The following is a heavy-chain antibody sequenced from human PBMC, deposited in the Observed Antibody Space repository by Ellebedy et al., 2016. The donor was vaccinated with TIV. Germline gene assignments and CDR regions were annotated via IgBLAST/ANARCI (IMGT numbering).Heavy chain of an antibody. V-gene: IGHV3-74*01. CDR1: GFTFSSYA. CDR3: VRDHYGDYYFDY. J-gene: IGHJ4*02. CDR2: INNLGSST. Sequence: GESLKISCAASGFTFSSYAMGWVRQTPGKGLVWVSRINNLGSSTSYADSVKGRFTISRDNAKNTLYLQMNSLRAEDTAVYYCVRDHYGDYYFDYWGQGTLVAVSS. D-gene: IGHD4-17*01.